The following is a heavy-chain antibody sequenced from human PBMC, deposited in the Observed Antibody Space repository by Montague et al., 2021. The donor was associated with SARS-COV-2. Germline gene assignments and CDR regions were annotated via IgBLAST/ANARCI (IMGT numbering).Heavy chain of an antibody. CDR3: ARVGRGSSWYEVAFDI. Sequence: SETLSLTCTVSGGSISRYSWTWIRQPPGKGLEWIGYIYSSGSTNXSPSLTSRVTISVDTSKNQFSLKLSSVAAADTAVYYCARVGRGSSWYEVAFDIWGQGTMVTVSS. J-gene: IGHJ3*02. V-gene: IGHV4-59*01. CDR2: IYSSGST. D-gene: IGHD6-13*01. CDR1: GGSISRYS.